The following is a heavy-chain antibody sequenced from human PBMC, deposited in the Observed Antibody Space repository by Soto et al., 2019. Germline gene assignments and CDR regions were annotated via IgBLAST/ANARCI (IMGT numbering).Heavy chain of an antibody. V-gene: IGHV5-51*01. Sequence: GESLKISCKASGYSFTTYWIAWVRQMPGRGLEWMGIINPGDSDIRYSPSFQGQVTISADNSISTAYLQWSSLKASDTAMYYCARHEQFYYYYYGMDVWGQGTAVTVSS. CDR2: INPGDSDI. D-gene: IGHD4-4*01. CDR3: ARHEQFYYYYYGMDV. J-gene: IGHJ6*02. CDR1: GYSFTTYW.